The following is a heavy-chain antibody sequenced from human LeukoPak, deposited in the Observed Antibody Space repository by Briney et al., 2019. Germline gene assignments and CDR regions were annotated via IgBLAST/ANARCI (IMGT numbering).Heavy chain of an antibody. CDR2: IYYSGNT. CDR1: GDSISNYY. CDR3: ARRKAKTPNYFDY. V-gene: IGHV4-59*08. J-gene: IGHJ4*02. Sequence: SETLSLTCTVSGDSISNYYWTWIRQPPGKGLEWIGYIYYSGNTNYNPSLKSRVTISLDTSKNQFSLKLTSVTAANTAMYYCARRKAKTPNYFDYWGQGALVTVSS.